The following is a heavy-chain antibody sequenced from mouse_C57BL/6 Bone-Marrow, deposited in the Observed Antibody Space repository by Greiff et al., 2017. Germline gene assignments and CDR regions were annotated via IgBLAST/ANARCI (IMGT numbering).Heavy chain of an antibody. CDR3: DAMDD. CDR2: INPGSGGT. V-gene: IGHV1-54*01. Sequence: QVQLQQSGADLVRPGTSVKVSCKASGYAFTNYLIEWVKQTPGQGLEWIGVINPGSGGTNYTEKFKGKATLTADKSSSTAYMQLSSLTSEDSAVYFCDAMDDWGPGTSVTVAS. CDR1: GYAFTNYL. J-gene: IGHJ4*01.